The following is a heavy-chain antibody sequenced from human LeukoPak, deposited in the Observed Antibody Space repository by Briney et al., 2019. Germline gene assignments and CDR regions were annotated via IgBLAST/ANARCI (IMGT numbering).Heavy chain of an antibody. Sequence: SETLSLTCTVSGGSISSYYWSWIRQPPGKGLEWIGYIYYSGSTNYNPSLKSRVTISVDTSKNQFSLKLSSVTAADTAVYYCARDLSRMYCSGGSCYFHYYGMDVWGQGTTVTVSS. D-gene: IGHD2-15*01. V-gene: IGHV4-59*12. J-gene: IGHJ6*02. CDR2: IYYSGST. CDR1: GGSISSYY. CDR3: ARDLSRMYCSGGSCYFHYYGMDV.